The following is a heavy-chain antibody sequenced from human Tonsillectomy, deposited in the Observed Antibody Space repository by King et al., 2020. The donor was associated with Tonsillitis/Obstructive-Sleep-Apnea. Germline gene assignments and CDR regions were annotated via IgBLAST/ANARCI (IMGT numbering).Heavy chain of an antibody. D-gene: IGHD3-10*01. CDR3: RDGSGIWYGVDV. CDR1: GFTFSNAY. J-gene: IGHJ6*02. CDR2: IKSQRDGGTT. Sequence: VQLVESGGGLVKPGGSLRLSCVASGFTFSNAYMSWVRQAPGKGLEWVGRIKSQRDGGTTDYGAPVKGRFSISRGDPKNTVYLQMNSLKIADSGVYYCRDGSGIWYGVDVWGQGTAVTVSS. V-gene: IGHV3-15*01.